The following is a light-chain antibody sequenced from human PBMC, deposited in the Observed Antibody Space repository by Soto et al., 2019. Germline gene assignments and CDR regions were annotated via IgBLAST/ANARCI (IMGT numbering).Light chain of an antibody. CDR1: QSVFYSPDQRNC. CDR2: WAS. CDR3: QQYYTIPWT. V-gene: IGKV4-1*01. J-gene: IGKJ1*01. Sequence: DVVMTQSPDSLAVSLGERVTINCKSSQSVFYSPDQRNCLAWYQQKPGQPPKLLVYWASTRESGVPDRFSGSGSGTDFTLTISSLQAEDVAVYYCQQYYTIPWTFGQGTKVEIK.